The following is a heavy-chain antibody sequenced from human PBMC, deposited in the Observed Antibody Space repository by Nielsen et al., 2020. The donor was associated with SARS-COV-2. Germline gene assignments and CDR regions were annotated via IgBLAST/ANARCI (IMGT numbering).Heavy chain of an antibody. CDR3: ARDDCSSTSCYFDY. CDR2: IWYDGSNK. J-gene: IGHJ4*02. Sequence: GESLKISCAASGFTFSSYGMHWVRQAPGKGLEWVAVIWYDGSNKYYADSVKGRFTISRDNSKNTLYLQMNSLRAEDTAVYYCARDDCSSTSCYFDYWGQGTLVTVSS. D-gene: IGHD2-2*01. CDR1: GFTFSSYG. V-gene: IGHV3-33*01.